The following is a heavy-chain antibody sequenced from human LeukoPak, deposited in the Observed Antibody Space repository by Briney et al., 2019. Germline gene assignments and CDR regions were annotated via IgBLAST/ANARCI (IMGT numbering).Heavy chain of an antibody. V-gene: IGHV4-59*11. CDR3: ASSPFSFATEYFDS. CDR2: IYYCGST. CDR1: GGSISSHY. J-gene: IGHJ4*02. Sequence: SETLSLTCTVSGGSISSHYWRWIRQPPGKGREWIGYIYYCGSTNYNPSLKSRVTISVDTSKNQFSLKLSSVTAADTAVYYCASSPFSFATEYFDSWGQGTQVTVSS. D-gene: IGHD2-21*02.